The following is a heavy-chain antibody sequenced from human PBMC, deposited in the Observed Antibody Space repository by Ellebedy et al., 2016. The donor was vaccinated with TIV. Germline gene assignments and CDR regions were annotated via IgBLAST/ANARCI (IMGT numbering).Heavy chain of an antibody. J-gene: IGHJ5*02. D-gene: IGHD6-13*01. Sequence: GESLKISCAASGFTFNYYWMHWVRQAPGKGLVWVSRIKGDGSDTRYADSVEGRFTISRDNAKNTLYLKMNSLRVEDTAVYYCARGSDRSSWYLNWFDPWGQGTLVTVSS. CDR2: IKGDGSDT. V-gene: IGHV3-74*01. CDR3: ARGSDRSSWYLNWFDP. CDR1: GFTFNYYW.